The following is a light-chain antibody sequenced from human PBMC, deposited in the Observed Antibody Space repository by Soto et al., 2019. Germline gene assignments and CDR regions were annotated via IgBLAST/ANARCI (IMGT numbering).Light chain of an antibody. CDR3: QQYNSSTWT. CDR2: DAS. V-gene: IGKV1-5*01. Sequence: DIQMTQSPSTLSASVGDRVTITCRASQSISSWLAWYQQKPWKAPKLLIYDASSLESGVPSRFSGSGSGTEFTLTISSLQPDDFATYYCQQYNSSTWTFGQGTKVEIK. CDR1: QSISSW. J-gene: IGKJ1*01.